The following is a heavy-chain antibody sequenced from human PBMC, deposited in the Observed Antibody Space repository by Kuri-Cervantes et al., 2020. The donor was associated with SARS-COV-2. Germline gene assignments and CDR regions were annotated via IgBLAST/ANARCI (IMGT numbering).Heavy chain of an antibody. CDR1: GGSIGSYY. CDR3: ARGRADI. V-gene: IGHV4-4*07. Sequence: GSLRLSCTVSGGSIGSYYWSWIRQPAGKGLEWIGRIYTSGSTNYNPSLKSRVTISVDTSKNQFSLKLSSVTAADTAVYYCARGRADIWGQGTMVTVSS. J-gene: IGHJ3*02. CDR2: IYTSGST.